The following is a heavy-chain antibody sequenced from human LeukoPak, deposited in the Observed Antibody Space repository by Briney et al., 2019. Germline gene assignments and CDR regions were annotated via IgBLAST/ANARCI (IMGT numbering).Heavy chain of an antibody. Sequence: GASLRLSCAASGFTFSSYAMSWVRRAPGKGLEWVSAISGSSGSTYYADSVKGRFTISRDNSKNTLYLQMNSLRAEDTAVYYCAKLDVYGEGAVIDDYWGQGTLVTVSS. J-gene: IGHJ4*02. CDR1: GFTFSSYA. V-gene: IGHV3-23*01. CDR3: AKLDVYGEGAVIDDY. D-gene: IGHD3-3*01. CDR2: ISGSSGST.